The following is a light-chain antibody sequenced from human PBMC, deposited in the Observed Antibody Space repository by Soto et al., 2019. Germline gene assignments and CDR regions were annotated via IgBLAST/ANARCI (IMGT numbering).Light chain of an antibody. CDR2: DAS. V-gene: IGKV1-13*02. CDR1: QGISSA. Sequence: AIQLTQSPSSLSASVGDRVTITCRASQGISSALAWYQQKPGRAPKLLIYDASSLESGVPSRFSGSGSGTDFTLTISSLQPEDFATYYCQQFNSYRYTFGQGTKLEIK. J-gene: IGKJ2*01. CDR3: QQFNSYRYT.